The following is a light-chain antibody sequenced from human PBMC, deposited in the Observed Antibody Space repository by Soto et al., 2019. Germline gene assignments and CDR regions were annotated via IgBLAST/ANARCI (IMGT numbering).Light chain of an antibody. CDR1: QSVSSSY. CDR2: DAS. J-gene: IGKJ4*01. V-gene: IGKV3-20*01. Sequence: ESVLTQSPGTLSLSPGERATLPCRASQSVSSSYLAWYQQKPGQAPRLLIYDASSRATGIPDRFSGSGSGTDFTLTISRLEPEDFAVYYCQQYGNSPLTFGGGTKVDIK. CDR3: QQYGNSPLT.